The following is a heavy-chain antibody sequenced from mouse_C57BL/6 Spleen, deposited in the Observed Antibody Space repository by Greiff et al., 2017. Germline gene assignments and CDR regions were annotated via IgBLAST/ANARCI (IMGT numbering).Heavy chain of an antibody. V-gene: IGHV1-81*01. CDR2: IYPRSGNT. J-gene: IGHJ2*01. CDR3: ARGGGYYGSSYFDY. D-gene: IGHD1-1*01. Sequence: QVQLQQSGAELARPGASVKLSCKASGYTFTSYGISWVKQRTGQGLEWIGEIYPRSGNTYYNEKFKGKATLTADKSSSTAYIELRSLTSEDSAVYFCARGGGYYGSSYFDYWGQGTTLTVSS. CDR1: GYTFTSYG.